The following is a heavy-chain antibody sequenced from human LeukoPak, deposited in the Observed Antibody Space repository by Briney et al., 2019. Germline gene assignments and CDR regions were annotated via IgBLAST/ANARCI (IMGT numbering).Heavy chain of an antibody. Sequence: ASVKVSCKASGCTFTSYAMNWVRQAPGQGLEWMGWINTNTGNPTYAQGFTGRFVFSLDTSVSTAYLQISSLKAEDTAVYYCARDHVKLGSSFHPFDAFDVWGQGTLVTVSS. CDR1: GCTFTSYA. CDR2: INTNTGNP. CDR3: ARDHVKLGSSFHPFDAFDV. J-gene: IGHJ3*01. V-gene: IGHV7-4-1*02. D-gene: IGHD2-2*01.